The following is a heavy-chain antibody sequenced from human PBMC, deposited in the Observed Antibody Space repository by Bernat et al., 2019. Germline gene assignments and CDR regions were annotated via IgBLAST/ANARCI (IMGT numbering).Heavy chain of an antibody. D-gene: IGHD3-22*01. CDR2: IYYSGST. CDR1: GGSISSYY. V-gene: IGHV4-59*01. J-gene: IGHJ2*01. CDR3: ARDRAYYYDSSGYPYYYFDL. Sequence: QVQLQESGPGLVKPSETLSLTCTVSGGSISSYYWSWIRQPPGKGLEWVGYIYYSGSTNYNPSLKSRVTKSVDTSKNQFSLKLSSVTAADTAVYYCARDRAYYYDSSGYPYYYFDLWGRGTLVTVSS.